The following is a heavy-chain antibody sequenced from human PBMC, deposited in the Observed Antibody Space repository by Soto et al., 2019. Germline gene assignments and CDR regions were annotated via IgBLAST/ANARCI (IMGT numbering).Heavy chain of an antibody. CDR2: IGNSNNPT. Sequence: EVQLVESGGGLVKPGGSPRLSCAASGFTFRDYSMLWVRQAPGKGLEWLAFIGNSNNPTFYADSVRGRFTISRDNAKNSVYLQMNSLRVEDTAVYYCAREEGYCTGGPCYRGAFDFWGQGTIVTVSS. CDR1: GFTFRDYS. D-gene: IGHD2-15*01. V-gene: IGHV3-21*02. J-gene: IGHJ3*01. CDR3: AREEGYCTGGPCYRGAFDF.